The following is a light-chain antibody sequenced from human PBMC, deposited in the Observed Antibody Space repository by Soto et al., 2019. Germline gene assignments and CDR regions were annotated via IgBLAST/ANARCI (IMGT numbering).Light chain of an antibody. V-gene: IGKV3-15*01. J-gene: IGKJ5*01. Sequence: EIVLTQSPDTLSLSPGERVTLSCRASHSVSSDLAWYQQKPGQAPRLLIYGASTRATGIPARFSGSGSGTEFTLTISSLQSEDFAVYYCQQYNNWPPITFGQGTRLEIK. CDR2: GAS. CDR3: QQYNNWPPIT. CDR1: HSVSSD.